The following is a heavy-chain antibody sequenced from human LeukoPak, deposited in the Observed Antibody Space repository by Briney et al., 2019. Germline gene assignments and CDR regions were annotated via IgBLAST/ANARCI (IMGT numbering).Heavy chain of an antibody. J-gene: IGHJ4*02. CDR2: IGGSSGRT. V-gene: IGHV3-23*01. CDR3: AKVSTGTHTRFDY. Sequence: GGSLRLSCAAFGFTFSNYAMIWVRQAPGKGLEWVSAIGGSSGRTYYADSVKGRFTISRDNSKNTLFLQMNSLRVEDTAVYYCAKVSTGTHTRFDYWGQGTLVTVSS. CDR1: GFTFSNYA. D-gene: IGHD1-1*01.